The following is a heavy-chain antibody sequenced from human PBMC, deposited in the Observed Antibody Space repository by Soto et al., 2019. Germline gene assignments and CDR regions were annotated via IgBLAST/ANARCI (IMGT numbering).Heavy chain of an antibody. V-gene: IGHV1-18*01. CDR3: AKADSNYAGRFSYYYMDV. CDR1: GYTFRSYG. D-gene: IGHD4-4*01. CDR2: ISGYNGNT. Sequence: QVQLVQSGTEVEKPGASVKVSCKASGYTFRSYGISWVRQAPGQGLEWMGWISGYNGNTHYSQKFQGKGTITTDTSTSTAYRELRHLRSDDTAVYYCAKADSNYAGRFSYYYMDVWGTGTMVTVSS. J-gene: IGHJ6*03.